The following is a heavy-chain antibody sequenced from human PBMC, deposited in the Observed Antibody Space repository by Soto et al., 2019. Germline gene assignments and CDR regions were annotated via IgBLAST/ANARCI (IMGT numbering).Heavy chain of an antibody. CDR3: ASDMSIT. Sequence: QVQLVQSGAEVKKPGASVKVSCKASGYSFTSHDINWMRQATGQGLEWMGWLNPNNGHTNYAQKFQGRVTLTRDTSISTAYLELTNLRSEDTAIYDCASDMSITWGQGTLVTXXS. D-gene: IGHD3-3*02. J-gene: IGHJ5*02. CDR2: LNPNNGHT. CDR1: GYSFTSHD. V-gene: IGHV1-8*01.